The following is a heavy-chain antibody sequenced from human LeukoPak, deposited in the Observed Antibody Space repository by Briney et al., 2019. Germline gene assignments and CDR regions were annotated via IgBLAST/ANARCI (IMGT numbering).Heavy chain of an antibody. Sequence: PSETLSLTCAVYGGSFSGYYWSWIRQPPGKGLEWIGEINHSGSTNYNPSLKSRVTISVDTSKNQFSLKLSSVTVADTAVYYCASLGYYYDSSGYYYCFDYWGQGTLVTVSS. D-gene: IGHD3-22*01. CDR1: GGSFSGYY. CDR3: ASLGYYYDSSGYYYCFDY. V-gene: IGHV4-34*01. CDR2: INHSGST. J-gene: IGHJ4*02.